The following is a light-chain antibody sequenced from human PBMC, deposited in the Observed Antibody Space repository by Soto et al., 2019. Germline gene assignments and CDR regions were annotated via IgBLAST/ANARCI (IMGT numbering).Light chain of an antibody. J-gene: IGKJ1*01. CDR2: DAS. V-gene: IGKV3-11*01. Sequence: EIVLTQSPATLSLSPGERATLSCRASQSVSSHLAWYQHKSGQAPRLLIYDASTRATGIPVRFSGSGSGTDFTLTISTLEPEDFAVYYCKQRSNWPWTFGQGTKVEVK. CDR1: QSVSSH. CDR3: KQRSNWPWT.